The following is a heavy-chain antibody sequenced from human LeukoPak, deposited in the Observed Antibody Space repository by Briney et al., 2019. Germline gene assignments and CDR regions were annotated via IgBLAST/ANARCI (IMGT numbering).Heavy chain of an antibody. CDR3: ARHNRGVVVAATPLDY. J-gene: IGHJ4*02. Sequence: SESLSLTCTVAGGSISSYYWSWIRQPPGEGLEWVGYIYTSGSTNYNHSLSSRVTISVDTSKNQFSLKLSSVTAADTAVYYCARHNRGVVVAATPLDYWGQGTLVTVSS. D-gene: IGHD2-15*01. V-gene: IGHV4-4*09. CDR1: GGSISSYY. CDR2: IYTSGST.